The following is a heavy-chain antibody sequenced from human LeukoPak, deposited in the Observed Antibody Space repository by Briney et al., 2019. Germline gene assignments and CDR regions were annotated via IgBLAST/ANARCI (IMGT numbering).Heavy chain of an antibody. V-gene: IGHV4-59*08. CDR3: ARNYYDSSGYYFWFDP. CDR2: IYYSGST. Sequence: SETLSLTCTVSGGSISSYYWSWIRQPPGKGLEWIGYIYYSGSTNYNPSLKSRVTISVDTSKNQFSLKLSSVSAADTAVYYCARNYYDSSGYYFWFDPWGQGTLVTVSS. CDR1: GGSISSYY. D-gene: IGHD3-22*01. J-gene: IGHJ5*02.